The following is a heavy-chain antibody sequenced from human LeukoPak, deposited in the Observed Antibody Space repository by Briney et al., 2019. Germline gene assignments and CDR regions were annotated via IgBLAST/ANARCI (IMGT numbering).Heavy chain of an antibody. D-gene: IGHD3-16*01. CDR1: GGSFSGYY. CDR3: ARRSIPGGGIIDY. Sequence: PSETLSLTCAVYGGSFSGYYWSWIRQPPGKGLEWIGEINHSGSTNYNPSLKSRVTISVDKSKNQFSLKLSSVTAADTAVYYCARRSIPGGGIIDYWGQGTLVTVSS. V-gene: IGHV4-34*01. J-gene: IGHJ4*02. CDR2: INHSGST.